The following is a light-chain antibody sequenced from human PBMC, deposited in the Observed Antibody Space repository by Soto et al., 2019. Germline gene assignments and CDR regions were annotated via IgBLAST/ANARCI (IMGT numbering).Light chain of an antibody. CDR1: QSVSSN. V-gene: IGKV3-15*01. J-gene: IGKJ1*01. CDR2: GAF. Sequence: IVMTQSPLTLSVSPGDRVSLSCRASQSVSSNVAWYQQKPGQAPSLLIYGAFTRASGIPARFSGTGSGTEFTLTISSLQPDDFAAYYCRQYDDWPRTFGQGTKVDIK. CDR3: RQYDDWPRT.